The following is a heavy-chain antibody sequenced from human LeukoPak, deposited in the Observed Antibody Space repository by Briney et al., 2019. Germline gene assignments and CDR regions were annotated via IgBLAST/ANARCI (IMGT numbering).Heavy chain of an antibody. CDR3: TRDQTPYY. J-gene: IGHJ4*02. CDR2: IRSKVYGGTP. V-gene: IGHV3-49*04. CDR1: GFTFSSYA. Sequence: GGSLRLSCAASGFTFSSYAMSWVRQAPGKGLEWVGFIRSKVYGGTPEYAASVKGRFTISRDDSKGIAYLQMNSLKTEDTAVYYCTRDQTPYYWGQGTLVTVSS.